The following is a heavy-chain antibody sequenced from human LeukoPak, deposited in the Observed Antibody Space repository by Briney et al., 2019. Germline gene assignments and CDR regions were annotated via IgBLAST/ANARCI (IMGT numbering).Heavy chain of an antibody. V-gene: IGHV4-59*01. J-gene: IGHJ6*03. D-gene: IGHD2-2*01. CDR3: AREAVPPGGKYYYYMDV. CDR1: GGSISSYY. Sequence: PSETLSLTCTVSGGSISSYYWSWIRQSPGKGLEWIGNIYYSGSTNYNPSLTSRVTISVDTSKNQFSLKLSSVTAADTAVYYCAREAVPPGGKYYYYMDVWGKGTTVTVSS. CDR2: IYYSGST.